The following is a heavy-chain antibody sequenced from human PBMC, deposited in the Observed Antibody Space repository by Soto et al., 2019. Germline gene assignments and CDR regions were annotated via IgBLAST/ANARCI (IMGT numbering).Heavy chain of an antibody. Sequence: QLQLQESGPGLVKPAETLSLTCTVSGGSISSRSYYWGWIRQSPGQGLEWIGSTSYSGKTYYNPSLKGRVTISVDTSRTHFSLKVTSVTAADTGFYYCARLAMTSVTYNWFDPWGQGTQVTVSS. D-gene: IGHD4-4*01. V-gene: IGHV4-39*02. CDR1: GGSISSRSYY. CDR2: TSYSGKT. CDR3: ARLAMTSVTYNWFDP. J-gene: IGHJ5*02.